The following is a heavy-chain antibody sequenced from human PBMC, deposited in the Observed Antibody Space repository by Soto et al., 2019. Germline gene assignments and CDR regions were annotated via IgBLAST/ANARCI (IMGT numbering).Heavy chain of an antibody. CDR2: ISRSGGST. D-gene: IGHD3-16*01. CDR3: AKHGGEVTYDHVDV. J-gene: IGHJ6*02. CDR1: GFTFRKFA. V-gene: IGHV3-23*04. Sequence: EVQLVESGGGFVQPGGSLRLSCAASGFTFRKFAMSWVRKALGKGLEWVSGISRSGGSTYYADSVKGRCTISRDNSKNPLYLQIDSLRVGDTATYYCAKHGGEVTYDHVDVWGQGTPVTVSS.